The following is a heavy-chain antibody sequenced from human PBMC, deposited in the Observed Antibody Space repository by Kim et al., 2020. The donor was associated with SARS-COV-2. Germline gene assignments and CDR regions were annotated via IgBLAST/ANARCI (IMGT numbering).Heavy chain of an antibody. Sequence: PSFQGQVTISVDKSTSTAYLQWSSLRASDTAMYYCARHPGSGMYFSYFDYWGQGTLVSVSS. CDR3: ARHPGSGMYFSYFDY. V-gene: IGHV5-51*01. J-gene: IGHJ4*02. D-gene: IGHD1-26*01.